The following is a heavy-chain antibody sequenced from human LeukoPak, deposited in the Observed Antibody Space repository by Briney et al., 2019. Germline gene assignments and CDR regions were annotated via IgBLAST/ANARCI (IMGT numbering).Heavy chain of an antibody. V-gene: IGHV4-59*08. Sequence: PSETLSLTCTVSGGSISSYYWSWIRQPPGKGLEWIGYIYYSGSTYYNPSLKSRVTISVDTSKNQFSLKLSSVTAADTAVYYCARGSHSYCGGDCYYVWFDYWGQGTLVTVSS. CDR1: GGSISSYY. D-gene: IGHD2-21*01. CDR2: IYYSGST. J-gene: IGHJ4*02. CDR3: ARGSHSYCGGDCYYVWFDY.